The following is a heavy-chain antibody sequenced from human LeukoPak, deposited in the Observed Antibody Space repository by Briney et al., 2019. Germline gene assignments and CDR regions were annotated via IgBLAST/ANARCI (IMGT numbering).Heavy chain of an antibody. V-gene: IGHV1-2*04. D-gene: IGHD3-22*01. CDR1: GYTFTGCY. CDR2: INPNSGGT. CDR3: ARFDSSGYDI. Sequence: ASVKVSCKASGYTFTGCYMHWVRQAPGQGLEWMGWINPNSGGTNYAQKFQGWVTMTRDTSISTAYMELSRLRSDDTAVYYCARFDSSGYDIWGQGTRITVSS. J-gene: IGHJ3*02.